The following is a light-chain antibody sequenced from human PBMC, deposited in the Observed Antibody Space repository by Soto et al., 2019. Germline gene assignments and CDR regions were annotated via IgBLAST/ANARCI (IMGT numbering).Light chain of an antibody. Sequence: DIQMTQSPSSLSASVGDRVTITCRASQTISSWLAWYQQKQGKAPKLXIYKASTLKSGVPSRFSGSGAGTEFTLTISSLQPDDFETDYCQHYNSYSEAFGQGTKVDIK. CDR3: QHYNSYSEA. J-gene: IGKJ1*01. CDR1: QTISSW. CDR2: KAS. V-gene: IGKV1-5*03.